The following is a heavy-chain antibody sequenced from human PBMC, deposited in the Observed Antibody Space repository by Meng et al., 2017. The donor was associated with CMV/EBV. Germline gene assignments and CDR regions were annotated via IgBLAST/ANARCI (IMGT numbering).Heavy chain of an antibody. CDR3: ARANLYYDFWSGKRLYYYGMDV. V-gene: IGHV4-34*01. J-gene: IGHJ6*02. CDR2: INHSGST. D-gene: IGHD3-3*01. CDR1: GGSFSGYY. Sequence: GPLRLSCAVYGGSFSGYYWSWIRQPPGKGLEWIGEINHSGSTNYNPSLKSRVTISVDTSKNQFSLKLSSVTAADTAVYYCARANLYYDFWSGKRLYYYGMDVWGQGTTVTVSS.